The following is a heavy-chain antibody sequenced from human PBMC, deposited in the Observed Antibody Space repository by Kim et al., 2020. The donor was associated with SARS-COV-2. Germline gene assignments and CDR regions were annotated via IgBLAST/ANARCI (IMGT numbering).Heavy chain of an antibody. J-gene: IGHJ4*02. CDR1: GYSFTSYG. CDR2: ISAYNGDT. D-gene: IGHD6-13*01. V-gene: IGHV1-18*04. Sequence: ASVKVSCKASGYSFTSYGISWVRQAPGQGLEWMGWISAYNGDTHYAQNLQGRVTMTTDTSTSTAYMELRSLRSDDTAVYYCARKYTSSPTDYWGQGTLVTVSS. CDR3: ARKYTSSPTDY.